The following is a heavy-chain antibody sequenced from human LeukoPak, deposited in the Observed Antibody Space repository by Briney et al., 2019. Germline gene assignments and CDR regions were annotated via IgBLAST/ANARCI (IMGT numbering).Heavy chain of an antibody. J-gene: IGHJ4*02. CDR1: GFTFSSYS. CDR2: ISSSSSTI. V-gene: IGHV3-48*01. CDR3: AGSGVRIAARPWGYSFDY. D-gene: IGHD6-6*01. Sequence: PGGSLRLSCAASGFTFSSYSMNWVRQAPGKGLEWVSYISSSSSTIYYADSVKGRFTISRDNAKNSLYLQMNSLRAEDTAVYYCAGSGVRIAARPWGYSFDYWGQGTLVTVSS.